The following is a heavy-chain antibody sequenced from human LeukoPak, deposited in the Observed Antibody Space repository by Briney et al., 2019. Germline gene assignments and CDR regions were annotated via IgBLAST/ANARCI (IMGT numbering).Heavy chain of an antibody. D-gene: IGHD3-22*01. V-gene: IGHV1-8*01. Sequence: ASVKVSCKASGYTFTSYDINWVRQATGQGLEWMGWMNPNSGNTGYAQKFQGRVTMTRNTSISTAYMELSSLRSEDTAVYYCARGPSYYYDRSGYHRPYYYYYMDVWGKRTTVTVSS. CDR3: ARGPSYYYDRSGYHRPYYYYYMDV. CDR1: GYTFTSYD. J-gene: IGHJ6*03. CDR2: MNPNSGNT.